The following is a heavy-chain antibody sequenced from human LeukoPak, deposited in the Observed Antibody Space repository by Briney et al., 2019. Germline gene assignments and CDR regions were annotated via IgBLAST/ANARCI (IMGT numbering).Heavy chain of an antibody. CDR3: ASRYCSGGSCYGRDGFDI. V-gene: IGHV3-48*04. CDR2: ISSSANTI. Sequence: GGSLRLSCAASGFTFSSYNMNWVRQAPGKGLEWVSYISSSANTIYYADSVRGRFTISRDNAKNSLYLRMNSLRAEDTAVYYCASRYCSGGSCYGRDGFDIWGQGTRVTVSS. J-gene: IGHJ3*02. CDR1: GFTFSSYN. D-gene: IGHD2-15*01.